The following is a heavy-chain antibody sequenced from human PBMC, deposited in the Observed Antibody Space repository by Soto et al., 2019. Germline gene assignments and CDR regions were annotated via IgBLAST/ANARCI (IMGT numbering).Heavy chain of an antibody. CDR1: GGAFNNYG. V-gene: IGHV1-69*01. Sequence: QVELVQSGAEVKKPGSSVRVSCKASGGAFNNYGFTWVRQASGQGLEWMGQIIPLFSTTHYAQKFQGRVSITADGSTSTVHMELSSLTSEDTAVYYCARDGNLSSSYGDFDYWGQGTLVIVSS. D-gene: IGHD6-6*01. J-gene: IGHJ4*02. CDR2: IIPLFSTT. CDR3: ARDGNLSSSYGDFDY.